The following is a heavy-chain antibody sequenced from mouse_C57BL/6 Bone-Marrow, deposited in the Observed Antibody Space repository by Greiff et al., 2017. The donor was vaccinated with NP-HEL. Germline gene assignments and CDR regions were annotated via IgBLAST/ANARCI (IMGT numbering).Heavy chain of an antibody. Sequence: VQLQQSGPELVKPGASVKISCKASGYAFSSSWMNWVKQRPGKGLEWIGRIYPGDGDTNYNGKFKGNATLTADKSSSTAYMQLSSLTSEDSAVYFCARIKGGYAYWGQGTSVTVSS. CDR1: GYAFSSSW. D-gene: IGHD6-5*01. V-gene: IGHV1-82*01. CDR2: IYPGDGDT. J-gene: IGHJ4*01. CDR3: ARIKGGYAY.